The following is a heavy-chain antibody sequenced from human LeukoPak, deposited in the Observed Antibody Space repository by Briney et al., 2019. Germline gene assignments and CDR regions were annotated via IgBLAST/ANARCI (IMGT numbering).Heavy chain of an antibody. CDR1: GFSLSNYR. Sequence: GSLRLYCAASGFSLSNYRLNWVLHAPGRGLERGSTISGNSNYIYYADSVEGRFTITRDNAKNILFLQMNSLRPEDTAVYYCATSYSGGWYLTYCFEYWGQGALVTVSS. CDR2: ISGNSNYI. J-gene: IGHJ4*02. D-gene: IGHD6-19*01. CDR3: ATSYSGGWYLTYCFEY. V-gene: IGHV3-21*01.